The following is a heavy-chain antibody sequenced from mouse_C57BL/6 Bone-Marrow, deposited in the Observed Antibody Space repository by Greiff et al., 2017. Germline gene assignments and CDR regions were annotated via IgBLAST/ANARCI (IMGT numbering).Heavy chain of an antibody. V-gene: IGHV1-78*01. Sequence: VQLQQSDAELVKPGASVKISCKVSGYTFTDHTIHWMKQRPEQGLEWIGYIYPRDGSPKYNEKFKGKATLTADKSSSTAYMQLNSLTSEDSAVYFCANPYYGSSSWYFDYWGQGTTLTVSS. CDR3: ANPYYGSSSWYFDY. D-gene: IGHD1-1*01. CDR2: IYPRDGSP. J-gene: IGHJ2*01. CDR1: GYTFTDHT.